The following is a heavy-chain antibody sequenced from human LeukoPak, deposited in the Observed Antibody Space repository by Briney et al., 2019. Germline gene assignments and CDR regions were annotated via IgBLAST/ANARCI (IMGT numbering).Heavy chain of an antibody. D-gene: IGHD3-22*01. J-gene: IGHJ1*01. V-gene: IGHV3-33*07. CDR1: GFTFSSYG. CDR2: IWYDGSKK. CDR3: LYYYDSSGYYYEQYFQH. Sequence: GGSLRLSCVASGFTFSSYGMYWLRQAPGIGLEWVAVIWYDGSKKYYADSVKGRFTISRDNSKNTLYLQMNSLRAEDTAVYYCLYYYDSSGYYYEQYFQHWGQGTLVTVFS.